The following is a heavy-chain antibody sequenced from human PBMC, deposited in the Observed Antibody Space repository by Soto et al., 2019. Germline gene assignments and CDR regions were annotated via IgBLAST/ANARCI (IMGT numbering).Heavy chain of an antibody. CDR2: IKQDGSEK. CDR3: ARYRLGYCSGGSCYFDY. CDR1: GFTFSSYW. D-gene: IGHD2-15*01. V-gene: IGHV3-7*01. Sequence: GGSLRLSCAASGFTFSSYWMSWVRQAPGKGLEWVANIKQDGSEKYYVDSVKGRFTISRDNAKNSLYLQMNSLRAEDTAVYYCARYRLGYCSGGSCYFDYWGQGTLVTVSS. J-gene: IGHJ4*02.